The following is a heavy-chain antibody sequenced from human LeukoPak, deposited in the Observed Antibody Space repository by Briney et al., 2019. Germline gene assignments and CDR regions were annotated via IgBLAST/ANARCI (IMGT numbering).Heavy chain of an antibody. D-gene: IGHD6-6*01. Sequence: KPSETLSLTCTVSGGSISSYYWSWIRQPPGKGLEWIGYIYYSGSTNYNPSLKSRVTISVDTSKNQFSLKLSSVTAADTAVYYCARGLAARPFDYWGQGTLVTVSS. J-gene: IGHJ4*02. CDR1: GGSISSYY. V-gene: IGHV4-59*01. CDR3: ARGLAARPFDY. CDR2: IYYSGST.